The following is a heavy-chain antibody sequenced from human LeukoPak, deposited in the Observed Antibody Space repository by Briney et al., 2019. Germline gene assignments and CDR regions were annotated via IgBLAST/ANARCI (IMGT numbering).Heavy chain of an antibody. J-gene: IGHJ3*02. CDR2: IHHSGTT. CDR3: ARDGLGLDAFDI. Sequence: SETLSLTCTVSGGSISLYHWSWVRQSPGKGLDWLGYIHHSGTTNYDPSLKSRVTISIDTSKNQFSLKLNSLTAADTAVYYCARDGLGLDAFDIWGQGTMVTVSS. D-gene: IGHD3-22*01. CDR1: GGSISLYH. V-gene: IGHV4-59*01.